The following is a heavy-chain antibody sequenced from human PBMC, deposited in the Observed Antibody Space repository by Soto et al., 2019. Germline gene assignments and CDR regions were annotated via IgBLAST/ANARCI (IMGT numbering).Heavy chain of an antibody. V-gene: IGHV1-69*13. D-gene: IGHD3-22*01. CDR1: GGTFSSYA. CDR3: AMYYYYSSGTLSGAFDI. J-gene: IGHJ3*02. CDR2: IIPIFGTA. Sequence: SVKVSCKASGGTFSSYAISWVRQAPGQGLEWMGGIIPIFGTANYAQKFQGRVTITADESTSKAYMELSRLRSEDTAVYYCAMYYYYSSGTLSGAFDICGQRKMVTVSS.